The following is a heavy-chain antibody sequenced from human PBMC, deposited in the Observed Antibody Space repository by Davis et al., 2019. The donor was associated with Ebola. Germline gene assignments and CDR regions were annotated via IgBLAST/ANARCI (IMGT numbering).Heavy chain of an antibody. CDR2: ISSNGGST. Sequence: GESLKISCAASGFTFSSYVMNWVRQAPGKGLEYVSAISSNGGSTYYAKSVKGRFTISRDNAENSLSLQMNGLRAEDTAVYYCARGPSTGNSFTYWGQGTLVTVSS. CDR3: ARGPSTGNSFTY. CDR1: GFTFSSYV. V-gene: IGHV3-64*01. D-gene: IGHD6-13*01. J-gene: IGHJ4*02.